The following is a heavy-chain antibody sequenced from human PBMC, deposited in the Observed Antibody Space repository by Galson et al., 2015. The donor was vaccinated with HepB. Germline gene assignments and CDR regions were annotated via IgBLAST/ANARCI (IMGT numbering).Heavy chain of an antibody. J-gene: IGHJ4*02. V-gene: IGHV3-48*02. CDR3: ARETPLSSGRFGDY. CDR2: ISSSSSSI. D-gene: IGHD6-19*01. CDR1: GFTFSSYS. Sequence: FLRLSCAASGFTFSSYSMNWVRQAPGKGLEWVSYISSSSSSIYYADSVKGRFTISRDNAKNSLYLQMNSLRDEDTAVYYCARETPLSSGRFGDYWGQGTLVTVSS.